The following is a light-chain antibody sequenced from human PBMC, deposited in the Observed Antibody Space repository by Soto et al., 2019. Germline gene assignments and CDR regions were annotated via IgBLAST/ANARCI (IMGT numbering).Light chain of an antibody. CDR1: QSVSSNY. Sequence: EIVLTQSPGTLSLSPGERATLSCRASQSVSSNYLAWYQQKPGQAPRLLIYGASSRATAIPDRFSGSGSGTYFSLTISRLESEDFAVYYCQQYGSSPPYTFGQGNKLEIK. J-gene: IGKJ2*01. V-gene: IGKV3-20*01. CDR3: QQYGSSPPYT. CDR2: GAS.